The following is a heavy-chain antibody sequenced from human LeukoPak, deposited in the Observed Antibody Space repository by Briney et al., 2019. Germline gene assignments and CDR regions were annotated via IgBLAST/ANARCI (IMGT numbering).Heavy chain of an antibody. CDR3: ARGGASSRPFHY. V-gene: IGHV4-59*07. Sequence: ASDTLSLTCTVSGDSMSTYYWSWIRQPPGKGPEWIGFISYSTTTNYNLYLKCRVTISVDTSKNQFSLKVNSVPAADTAVYYCARGGASSRPFHYWGQGTLVTVSS. J-gene: IGHJ4*02. CDR1: GDSMSTYY. D-gene: IGHD2-2*01. CDR2: ISYSTTT.